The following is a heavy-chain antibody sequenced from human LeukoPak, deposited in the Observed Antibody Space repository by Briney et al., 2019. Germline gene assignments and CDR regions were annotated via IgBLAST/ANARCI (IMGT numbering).Heavy chain of an antibody. D-gene: IGHD1-26*01. CDR1: GGSISSYY. CDR2: IYYSGST. Sequence: KPSETLSLTCTVSGGSISSYYWSWIRQPPGKGLEWIGYIYYSGSTNYNPSLKSRVTISVDTSKNQFSLKLSSVTAADSAVYYCARRSFSVGVGFDYWGQGTLVTVSS. J-gene: IGHJ4*02. CDR3: ARRSFSVGVGFDY. V-gene: IGHV4-59*01.